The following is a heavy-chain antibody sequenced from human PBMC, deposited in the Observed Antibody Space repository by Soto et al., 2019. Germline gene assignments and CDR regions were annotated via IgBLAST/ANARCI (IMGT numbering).Heavy chain of an antibody. CDR2: ISGSGGST. D-gene: IGHD6-13*01. Sequence: EVQLLESGGGLVQPGGSLRLSCAASGFTFSSYAMSWVRQAPGKGLEWVSAISGSGGSTYYADSVKGRFTISRDNSKNTLYLQMNILSAEDTAVYYCAKGFSSSRMRWYFDLWGRGTLVTVSS. CDR1: GFTFSSYA. V-gene: IGHV3-23*01. J-gene: IGHJ2*01. CDR3: AKGFSSSRMRWYFDL.